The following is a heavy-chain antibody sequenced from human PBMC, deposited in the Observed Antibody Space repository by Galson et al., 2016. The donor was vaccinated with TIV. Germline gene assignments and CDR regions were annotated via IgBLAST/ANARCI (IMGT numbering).Heavy chain of an antibody. V-gene: IGHV1-69*13. Sequence: SVKVSCKASGGTFSSDAISWVRQAPGQELEWMGGIIPMFKIADYAQKFQGRVTISAEEFPSAAYMELSSLRFEDTAVYYCARARGYNFENAFHIWGQGTMVTVSS. CDR2: IIPMFKIA. D-gene: IGHD5-18*01. CDR1: GGTFSSDA. J-gene: IGHJ3*02. CDR3: ARARGYNFENAFHI.